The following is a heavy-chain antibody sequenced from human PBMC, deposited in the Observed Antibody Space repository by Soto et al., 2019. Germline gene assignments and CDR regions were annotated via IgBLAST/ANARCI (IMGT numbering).Heavy chain of an antibody. CDR1: GGSFSGYY. D-gene: IGHD5-18*01. J-gene: IGHJ5*02. Sequence: SETLSLTCAVYGGSFSGYYWSWIRQPPGKGLEWIGEINHSGSTNYNPSLKSRVTISVDTSKNQFSLKLSSVTAADTAVYYCATTSRWILGPNWFDPWGQGTLVTVS. CDR3: ATTSRWILGPNWFDP. V-gene: IGHV4-34*01. CDR2: INHSGST.